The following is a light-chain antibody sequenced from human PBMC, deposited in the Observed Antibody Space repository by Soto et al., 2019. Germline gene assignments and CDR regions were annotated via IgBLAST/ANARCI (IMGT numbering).Light chain of an antibody. Sequence: EIVMTQSPATLSVSPGERATLSCRASQRVSTYLAWYQQKPGQAPRLLIYSASTRATGIPARFSGGGSGTEFTLTISSLQSEDFAVYICQQYNDWPPRWTFGQGTKVEIK. V-gene: IGKV3-15*01. CDR3: QQYNDWPPRWT. CDR1: QRVSTY. CDR2: SAS. J-gene: IGKJ1*01.